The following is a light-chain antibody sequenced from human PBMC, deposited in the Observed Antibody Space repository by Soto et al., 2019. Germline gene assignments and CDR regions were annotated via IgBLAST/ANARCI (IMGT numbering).Light chain of an antibody. CDR2: GAS. CDR3: QHYGSSPFT. CDR1: QSVSSSY. V-gene: IGKV3-20*01. J-gene: IGKJ3*01. Sequence: EIVLTQSPGTLSLSPGERATLSCRASQSVSSSYLAWYQQKPGQAPRLLVYGASSRATGIPDRFSGSGSGTDLTLTISRXXXEDFAVYYCQHYGSSPFTFGPGTRVDX.